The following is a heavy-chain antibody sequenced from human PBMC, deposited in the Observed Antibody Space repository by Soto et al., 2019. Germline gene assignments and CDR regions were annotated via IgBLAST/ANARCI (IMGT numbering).Heavy chain of an antibody. Sequence: XTLSLTCTVSGGSISSYEWSWIRQPPGKGLEWIGYIYYSGSTNYNPSLKSRVTISVDTSKTQFSLKLSSVTAPDTAVYYCARDRWQLSLRWFAPWGQGILAPVS. CDR2: IYYSGST. V-gene: IGHV4-59*01. CDR1: GGSISSYE. J-gene: IGHJ5*02. CDR3: ARDRWQLSLRWFAP. D-gene: IGHD6-6*01.